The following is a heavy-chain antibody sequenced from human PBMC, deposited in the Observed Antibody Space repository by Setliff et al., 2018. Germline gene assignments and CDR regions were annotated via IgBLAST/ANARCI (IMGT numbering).Heavy chain of an antibody. Sequence: GGSLRLSCAASGFTFSSYWMSWVRQAPGKGLEWVANIKRDGREIYYVDSVKGRFTISRDNAKNSLYLQMNSLRAEDTALYYCAKSSGSSSSTNLEYLGPGTLVTVSS. J-gene: IGHJ4*02. V-gene: IGHV3-7*03. D-gene: IGHD6-6*01. CDR1: GFTFSSYW. CDR3: AKSSGSSSSTNLEY. CDR2: IKRDGREI.